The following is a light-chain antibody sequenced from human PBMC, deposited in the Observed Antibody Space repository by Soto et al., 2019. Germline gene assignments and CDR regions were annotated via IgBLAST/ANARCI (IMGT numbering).Light chain of an antibody. V-gene: IGKV3-20*01. CDR1: QSVSSRY. Sequence: EIVLTQSPGTLSLSPGESATLSCRASQSVSSRYLGSYQQRPRQAPRLLIYGASSRATGIPDRFSGSGSGTDFTLTISRLEPEDFAVYYCHQYDNSPLTFGGGTKVDIK. CDR2: GAS. CDR3: HQYDNSPLT. J-gene: IGKJ4*01.